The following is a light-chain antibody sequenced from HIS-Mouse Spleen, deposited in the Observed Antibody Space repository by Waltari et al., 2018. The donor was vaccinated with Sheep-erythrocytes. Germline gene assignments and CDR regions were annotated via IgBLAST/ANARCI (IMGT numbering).Light chain of an antibody. Sequence: QSVLTQPPSVSGAPGQRVTISCTGSSPNIGAGYDVHWYQQLPGTAPKLLIYGNSNRPSGVPDRFSGSKSGNTASLTISGLQAEDEADYYCCSYAGSYNHVFATGTKVTVL. V-gene: IGLV1-40*01. CDR3: CSYAGSYNHV. CDR2: GNS. J-gene: IGLJ1*01. CDR1: SPNIGAGYD.